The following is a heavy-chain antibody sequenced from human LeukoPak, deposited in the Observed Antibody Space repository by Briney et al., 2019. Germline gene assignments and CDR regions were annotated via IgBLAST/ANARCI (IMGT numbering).Heavy chain of an antibody. CDR3: AKCPGYCSSSSCYGGYFDY. J-gene: IGHJ4*02. V-gene: IGHV3-23*01. Sequence: PGGSLRLSCAASGFTFSSYAMSWVRQAPGKWLEWVSAISGSAKSTYYTDSVKGRFTISRDNSKSTMYLQMNSLRAEDTAVYYCAKCPGYCSSSSCYGGYFDYWGQGTLVTVSS. CDR2: ISGSAKST. CDR1: GFTFSSYA. D-gene: IGHD2-2*01.